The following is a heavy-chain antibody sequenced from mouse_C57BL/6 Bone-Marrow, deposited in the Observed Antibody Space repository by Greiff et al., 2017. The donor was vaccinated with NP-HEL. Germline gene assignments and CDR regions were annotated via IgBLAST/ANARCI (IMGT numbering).Heavy chain of an antibody. Sequence: QVQLQQPGAELVKPGASVKMSCKASGYTFTSYWITWVKQRPGQGLEWIGDIYPGSGSTNYNEKFKSKATLTVDTSSSTAYMQLSSLTSEDSAVYYCARLGYYYGSSYWYFDVWGTGTTVTVS. D-gene: IGHD1-1*01. J-gene: IGHJ1*03. CDR2: IYPGSGST. V-gene: IGHV1-55*01. CDR1: GYTFTSYW. CDR3: ARLGYYYGSSYWYFDV.